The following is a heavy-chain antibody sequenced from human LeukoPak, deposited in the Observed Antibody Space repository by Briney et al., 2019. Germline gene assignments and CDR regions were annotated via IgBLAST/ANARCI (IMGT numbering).Heavy chain of an antibody. J-gene: IGHJ6*03. V-gene: IGHV3-20*04. CDR1: GFTFDDYG. D-gene: IGHD6-6*01. Sequence: AGGSLRLSCAASGFTFDDYGMSWVRQAPGKGLEWVSGINWNGGSTGYADSVKGRFTISRDNAKDSLYLQMNSLRAEDTALYYCARSSSSSGGYYYMDAWGKGTTVTVSS. CDR2: INWNGGST. CDR3: ARSSSSSGGYYYMDA.